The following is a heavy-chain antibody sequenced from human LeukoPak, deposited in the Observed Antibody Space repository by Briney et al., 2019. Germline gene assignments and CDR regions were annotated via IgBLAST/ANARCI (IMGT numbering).Heavy chain of an antibody. V-gene: IGHV1-69*04. CDR2: IIPILGIA. CDR1: GDTFSSYA. D-gene: IGHD5-24*01. Sequence: SVKVPCKASGDTFSSYAISWVRQAPGQGLEWMGRIIPILGIANYAQKFQGRVTITADKSTSTAYMELSSLRSEDTAVYYCAVMGGQLQLGPYYFDYWGQGTLVTVSS. J-gene: IGHJ4*02. CDR3: AVMGGQLQLGPYYFDY.